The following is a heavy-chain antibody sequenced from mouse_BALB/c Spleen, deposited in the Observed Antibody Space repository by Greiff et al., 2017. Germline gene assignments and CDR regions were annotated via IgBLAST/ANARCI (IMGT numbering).Heavy chain of an antibody. CDR2: INPDSSTI. CDR1: GFDFSRYW. J-gene: IGHJ4*01. D-gene: IGHD2-10*01. CDR3: ARPSYYGYAMDY. Sequence: EVQLVESGGGLVQPGGSLKLSCAASGFDFSRYWMSWVRQAPGKGLEWIGEINPDSSTINYTPSLKDKFIISRDNAKNTLYLQMSKVRSEDTALYYCARPSYYGYAMDYWGQGTSVTVSS. V-gene: IGHV4-1*02.